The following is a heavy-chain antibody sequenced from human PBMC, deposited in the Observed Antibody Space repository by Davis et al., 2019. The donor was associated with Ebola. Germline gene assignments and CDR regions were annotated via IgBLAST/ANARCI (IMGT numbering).Heavy chain of an antibody. D-gene: IGHD2-2*01. J-gene: IGHJ6*02. V-gene: IGHV1-18*01. Sequence: AASVKVSCKASGYTFTSYGISWVRQAPGQGLEWMGWISAYNSNTNYAQKLKGRVTMTTDTSTSTAYMELRSLRSDDTAVYYCARGGYCSSTSCSFYYYYYYGMDVWGQETTVTVSS. CDR2: ISAYNSNT. CDR3: ARGGYCSSTSCSFYYYYYYGMDV. CDR1: GYTFTSYG.